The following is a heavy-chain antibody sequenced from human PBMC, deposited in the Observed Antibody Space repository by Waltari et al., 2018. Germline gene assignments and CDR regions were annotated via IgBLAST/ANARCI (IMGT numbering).Heavy chain of an antibody. Sequence: QVQLQESGPGLVKPSATLSLTCTVSGGSISSYYWSWIRQPPGKGLEWIGYIYYSGSTNYNPSLKSRVTISVDTSKNQFSLKLSSVTAADTAVYYCARLYYYDSSGYYYYYMDVWGKGTTVTVSS. CDR2: IYYSGST. J-gene: IGHJ6*03. D-gene: IGHD3-22*01. CDR3: ARLYYYDSSGYYYYYMDV. V-gene: IGHV4-59*01. CDR1: GGSISSYY.